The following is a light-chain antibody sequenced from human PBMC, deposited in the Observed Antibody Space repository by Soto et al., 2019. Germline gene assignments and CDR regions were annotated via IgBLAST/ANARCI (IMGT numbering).Light chain of an antibody. CDR3: SSYTSSSTVI. CDR2: DVR. V-gene: IGLV2-14*01. J-gene: IGLJ2*01. Sequence: QSALTQPASMSGSPGKSITISCTGTSSDIGGYNYISWYQQLPGKAPKFIIYDVRNRPSGVSNRFSGSRSGNTASLTISGLQAEDAADYYCSSYTSSSTVIFGGGTKVTVL. CDR1: SSDIGGYNY.